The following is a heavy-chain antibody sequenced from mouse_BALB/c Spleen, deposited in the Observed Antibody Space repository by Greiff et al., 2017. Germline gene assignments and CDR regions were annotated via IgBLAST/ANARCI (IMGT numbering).Heavy chain of an antibody. V-gene: IGHV3-6*02. CDR1: GYSITSGYY. J-gene: IGHJ1*01. CDR2: ISYDGSN. CDR3: ARDSPYYYGSSYRYFDV. Sequence: EVQLQESGPGLVKPSQSLSLTCSVTGYSITSGYYWNWIRQFPGNKLEWMGYISYDGSNNYNPSLKNRISITRDTSKNQFFLKLNSVTTEDTATYYCARDSPYYYGSSYRYFDVWGAGTTVTVSS. D-gene: IGHD1-1*01.